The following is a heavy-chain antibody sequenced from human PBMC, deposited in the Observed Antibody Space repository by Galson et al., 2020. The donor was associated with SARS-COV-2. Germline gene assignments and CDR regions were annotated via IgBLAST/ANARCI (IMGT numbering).Heavy chain of an antibody. D-gene: IGHD6-6*01. CDR3: ASARGLYSSSSGILDY. J-gene: IGHJ4*02. CDR1: GFTFSDYY. V-gene: IGHV3-11*06. Sequence: GGSLRLSCAASGFTFSDYYMSWIRQAPGKGLEWVSYISSSSYTNYADSVKGRFTISRDNAKNSLYLQMNSLRAEDTAVYYCASARGLYSSSSGILDYWGQGTLVTVSS. CDR2: ISSSSYT.